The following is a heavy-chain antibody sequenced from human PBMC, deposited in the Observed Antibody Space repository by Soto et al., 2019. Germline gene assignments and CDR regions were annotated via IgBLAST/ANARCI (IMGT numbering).Heavy chain of an antibody. Sequence: QVQLVQSGADVKKPGASVKVSCKASGYTFSDYGVSWVRQAPGQGLEWMGWISSKNGNTNFAQKFRGRVTMTTDPSTSTDYMELRSLRPDDTAVYYCAREPPETPPDYWGQGTLVTVSS. J-gene: IGHJ4*02. V-gene: IGHV1-18*01. CDR1: GYTFSDYG. CDR2: ISSKNGNT. CDR3: AREPPETPPDY.